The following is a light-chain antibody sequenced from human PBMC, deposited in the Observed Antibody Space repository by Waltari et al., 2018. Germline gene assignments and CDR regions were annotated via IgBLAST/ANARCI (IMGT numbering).Light chain of an antibody. CDR1: RRDVGSLKF. Sequence: QSALTQPASVAGSPGQSITIYCRGTRRDVGSLKFVSWFQQHPGKVPKPMIYESSKRPSGVSNRFSGSKSDNTASLTITGLQTEDEADYYCCSYVGGITPFLVFGGGTKVTVL. V-gene: IGLV2-23*01. CDR3: CSYVGGITPFLV. J-gene: IGLJ2*01. CDR2: ESS.